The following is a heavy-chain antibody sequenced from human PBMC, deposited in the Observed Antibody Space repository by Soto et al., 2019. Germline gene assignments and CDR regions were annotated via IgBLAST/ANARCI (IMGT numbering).Heavy chain of an antibody. CDR2: ISSGSDTI. Sequence: EVQLVESGGGLVQPGGSLRLSCAASGFSFSTYEMNWVRQAPGKGLEWVAYISSGSDTIHYADSVRGRFTVSRDNAKNSLYRQMNSLRVEDTALYYCARDRAAGGYWGQGTLVTVSS. J-gene: IGHJ4*02. CDR1: GFSFSTYE. D-gene: IGHD6-13*01. CDR3: ARDRAAGGY. V-gene: IGHV3-48*03.